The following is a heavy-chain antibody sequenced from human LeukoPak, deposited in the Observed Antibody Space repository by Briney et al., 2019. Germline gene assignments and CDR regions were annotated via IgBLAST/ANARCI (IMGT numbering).Heavy chain of an antibody. Sequence: SETLSLTCAVYGGSFSGYYWGWIRQPPGKGLEWIGEINHSGRTNYNPSLKSRVTISVDTSKNQFSLKLSSVTAADTAVYYCARDGPLYGDEGDYWGQGTLVTVSS. CDR2: INHSGRT. CDR3: ARDGPLYGDEGDY. J-gene: IGHJ4*02. D-gene: IGHD4-17*01. V-gene: IGHV4-34*01. CDR1: GGSFSGYY.